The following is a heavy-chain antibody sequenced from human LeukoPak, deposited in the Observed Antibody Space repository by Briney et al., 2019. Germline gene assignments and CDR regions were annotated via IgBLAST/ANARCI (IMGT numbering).Heavy chain of an antibody. D-gene: IGHD2-2*01. CDR3: ARIDIVVVPAAMGIDY. CDR2: IYYSGST. Sequence: RTSETLSLTCTVSGGSISSYYWSWIRQPPGKGLEWIGYIYYSGSTNYNPSLKSRVTISVDTSKNQFSLKLSSVTAADTAVYYCARIDIVVVPAAMGIDYWGQGTLVTVSS. V-gene: IGHV4-59*01. J-gene: IGHJ4*02. CDR1: GGSISSYY.